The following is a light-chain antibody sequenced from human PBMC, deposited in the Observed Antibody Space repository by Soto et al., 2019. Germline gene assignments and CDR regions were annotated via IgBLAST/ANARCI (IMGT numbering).Light chain of an antibody. V-gene: IGKV3-20*01. CDR3: QQYGSSLPWT. CDR2: GAS. Sequence: IVLTHSPCTLSLSPLERATLSFMSSQSVSSSYLAWYQQKPGQAPRLLIYGASSRATGIPDRFSGSGSGTDFTLTISRLEPEDFAVYYCQQYGSSLPWTFGQGTKVDIK. J-gene: IGKJ1*01. CDR1: QSVSSSY.